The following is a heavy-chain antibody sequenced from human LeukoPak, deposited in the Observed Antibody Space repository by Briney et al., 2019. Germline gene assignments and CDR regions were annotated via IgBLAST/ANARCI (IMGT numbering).Heavy chain of an antibody. CDR2: ISWNSGSI. Sequence: GGSLRPSCAASGFTFDDYAMHWVRQAPGKGLEWVSGISWNSGSIGYADSVKGRFTISRDNAKNSLYLQMNSLRAEDTALYYCAKEKVAGHVDYYYGMDVWGQGTTVTVS. J-gene: IGHJ6*02. D-gene: IGHD6-19*01. CDR3: AKEKVAGHVDYYYGMDV. V-gene: IGHV3-9*01. CDR1: GFTFDDYA.